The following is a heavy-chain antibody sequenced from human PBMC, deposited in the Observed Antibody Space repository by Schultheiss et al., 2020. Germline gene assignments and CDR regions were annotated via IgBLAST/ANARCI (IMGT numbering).Heavy chain of an antibody. J-gene: IGHJ6*02. Sequence: SQTLSLTCAVYGGSFSGYYWSWIRQPPGRGLEWIGYIYYSGSTNYNPSLKSRVTISVDTSKNQFSLKLSSVTAADTAVYYCARGYCSGGSCYSRYYGMDVWGQGTTVTVSS. CDR3: ARGYCSGGSCYSRYYGMDV. D-gene: IGHD2-15*01. V-gene: IGHV4-59*12. CDR2: IYYSGST. CDR1: GGSFSGYY.